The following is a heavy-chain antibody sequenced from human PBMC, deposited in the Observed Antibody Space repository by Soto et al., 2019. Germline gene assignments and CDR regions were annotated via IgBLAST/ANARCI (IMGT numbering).Heavy chain of an antibody. CDR3: ARDLRPPSRLEDCSSTSCYLSY. CDR2: IIPILGIA. Sequence: QVQLVQSGAEVKKPGSSVKVSCKASGGTFSSYTISWVRQAPGQGLEWMGRIIPILGIANYAQKFQGRVTITAGKSTSTAYMEVSRLRSEDKGVYYCARDLRPPSRLEDCSSTSCYLSYWGQGTLVTVSS. CDR1: GGTFSSYT. D-gene: IGHD2-2*01. J-gene: IGHJ4*02. V-gene: IGHV1-69*08.